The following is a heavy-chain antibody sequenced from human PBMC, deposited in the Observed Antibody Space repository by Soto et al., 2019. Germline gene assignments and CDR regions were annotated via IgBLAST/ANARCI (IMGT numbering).Heavy chain of an antibody. CDR1: GYTFTSYW. J-gene: IGHJ6*03. V-gene: IGHV5-51*01. Sequence: GEFLKNPWNGSGYTFTSYWLGWGRQMPGKGLEWMGIINAGDSDTRYSPPFQGQVTILADKSISTAYLQWSSLKAPDTAMYYCARRPYDYIWGSYRDLQYFYYVDVWGKGTTVTFSS. CDR3: ARRPYDYIWGSYRDLQYFYYVDV. D-gene: IGHD3-16*02. CDR2: INAGDSDT.